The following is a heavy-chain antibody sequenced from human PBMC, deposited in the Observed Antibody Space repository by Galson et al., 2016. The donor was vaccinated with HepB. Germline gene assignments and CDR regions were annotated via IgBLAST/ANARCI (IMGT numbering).Heavy chain of an antibody. CDR2: IKYDGNEK. J-gene: IGHJ2*01. Sequence: SLRLSCAASGFTFRNHWMSWIRQAPGEGLEWVANIKYDGNEKYYVESMKGRFTVSRDNARDSLYLQMNSLRADDTAVYYCAKIDDSRWYFDLWGRVTLVTVSS. V-gene: IGHV3-7*03. D-gene: IGHD3-16*01. CDR3: AKIDDSRWYFDL. CDR1: GFTFRNHW.